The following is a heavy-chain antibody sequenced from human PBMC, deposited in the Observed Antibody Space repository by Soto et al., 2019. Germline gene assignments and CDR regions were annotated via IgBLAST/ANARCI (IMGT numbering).Heavy chain of an antibody. Sequence: QVQLVESGGGVVQPGRSLRLSCEASGFTFSSYGMHWVRQAPGKGLEWVAVISYDGSNKYYADSVKGRFTISRDNSKNTLYLQMNSLRAEDTAVYYCAKDTIAVAPTFDYWGQGTLVTVSS. V-gene: IGHV3-30*18. D-gene: IGHD6-19*01. CDR2: ISYDGSNK. J-gene: IGHJ4*02. CDR3: AKDTIAVAPTFDY. CDR1: GFTFSSYG.